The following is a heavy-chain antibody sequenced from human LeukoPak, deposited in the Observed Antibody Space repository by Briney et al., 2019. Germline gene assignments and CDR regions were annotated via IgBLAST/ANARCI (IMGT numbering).Heavy chain of an antibody. CDR1: ASTSSDYA. CDR2: IRSKAYGGTT. J-gene: IGHJ4*02. D-gene: IGHD5-24*01. V-gene: IGHV3-49*04. CDR3: TREMATTEGLDY. Sequence: GRSLSPSCTLSASTSSDYAMSWVRQAPRKGLEWVGLIRSKAYGGTTEYTASVKGRFTISRDDSKSIAYLQMNSLKTEDTAVYYCTREMATTEGLDYWGQGTLVTVSS.